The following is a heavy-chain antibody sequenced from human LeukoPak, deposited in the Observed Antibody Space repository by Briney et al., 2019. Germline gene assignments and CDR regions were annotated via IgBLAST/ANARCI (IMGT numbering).Heavy chain of an antibody. CDR2: ISSSSSYI. V-gene: IGHV3-11*06. J-gene: IGHJ4*02. CDR1: GFTFSDYY. D-gene: IGHD3-22*01. Sequence: PGGSLRLSCAASGFTFSDYYMSWIRQAPGKGLEWVSSISSSSSYIYYADSVKGRFTISRDNAKNSLYLQMNSLRAEDTAVYYCARDYDSSGYFRVNFDYWGQGTLVTVSS. CDR3: ARDYDSSGYFRVNFDY.